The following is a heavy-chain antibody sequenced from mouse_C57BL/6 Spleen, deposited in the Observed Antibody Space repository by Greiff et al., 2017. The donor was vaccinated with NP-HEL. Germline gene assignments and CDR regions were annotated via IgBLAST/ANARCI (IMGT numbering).Heavy chain of an antibody. V-gene: IGHV1-63*01. D-gene: IGHD1-1*01. Sequence: QVQLQQSGAELVRPGTSVKMSCTASGYTFTNYWIGWAKQRPGHGLEWIGDIYPGGGYTNYHEKFKGKATLTADKSSSTAYMQFSSLTSEDSAIYYCARTVSVDWYFDVWGTGTTVTVSS. CDR1: GYTFTNYW. CDR2: IYPGGGYT. J-gene: IGHJ1*03. CDR3: ARTVSVDWYFDV.